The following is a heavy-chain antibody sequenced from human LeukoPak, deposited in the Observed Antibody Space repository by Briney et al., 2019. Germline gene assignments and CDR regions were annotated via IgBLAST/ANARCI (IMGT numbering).Heavy chain of an antibody. CDR2: IIPIFGTA. J-gene: IGHJ3*02. CDR3: AREWGPGSSGDAFDI. CDR1: GGTFSSYA. V-gene: IGHV1-69*13. Sequence: ASVKVSCKASGGTFSSYAISWVRQAPGQGLEWMGGIIPIFGTANYAQEFQGGVTITADESTSTAYMELSSLRSEDTAVYYWAREWGPGSSGDAFDIWGQGTMVTVSS. D-gene: IGHD6-6*01.